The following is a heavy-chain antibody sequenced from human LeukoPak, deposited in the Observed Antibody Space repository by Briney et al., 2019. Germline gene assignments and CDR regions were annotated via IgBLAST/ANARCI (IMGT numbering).Heavy chain of an antibody. J-gene: IGHJ6*03. CDR2: IYYSGST. Sequence: PSETLSLTCTVSGGSISSSSYYWGWIRQPPGKGLEWIGSIYYSGSTYYNPSLKSRVTISVDTSKNQFSLKLSSVTAADTAVYYCARASTYSGSYYYYMDVWGKGTTVTVPS. CDR1: GGSISSSSYY. D-gene: IGHD1-26*01. CDR3: ARASTYSGSYYYYMDV. V-gene: IGHV4-39*07.